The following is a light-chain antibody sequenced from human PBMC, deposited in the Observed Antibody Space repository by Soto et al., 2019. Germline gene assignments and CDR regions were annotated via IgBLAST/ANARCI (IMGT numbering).Light chain of an antibody. CDR1: QGISSC. CDR3: QQAKSFPLT. CDR2: GAS. Sequence: DITLTQSPSFLSASVGDRVTIHCRASQGISSCLAWFQQKPGRAPNLLIYGASTLQSGVPSRFSGSGSGTDFTLTISNLQPEDFATYYCQQAKSFPLTFGQGTRLEI. V-gene: IGKV1-9*01. J-gene: IGKJ5*01.